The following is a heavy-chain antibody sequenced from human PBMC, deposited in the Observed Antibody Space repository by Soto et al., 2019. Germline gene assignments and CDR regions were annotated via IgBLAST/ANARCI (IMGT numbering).Heavy chain of an antibody. Sequence: EVQLLESGGGLVQPGGSLRLSCAASGFSFSSNAMTWVCQAPGKGLEWVSGISDSGGSTYYADSVKGRFTISRDNSKNMVYLQMNRLRAGDTVVYYCANPGYSYGYDWFDPWGQGTLVTVSS. CDR1: GFSFSSNA. CDR2: ISDSGGST. D-gene: IGHD5-18*01. CDR3: ANPGYSYGYDWFDP. V-gene: IGHV3-23*01. J-gene: IGHJ5*02.